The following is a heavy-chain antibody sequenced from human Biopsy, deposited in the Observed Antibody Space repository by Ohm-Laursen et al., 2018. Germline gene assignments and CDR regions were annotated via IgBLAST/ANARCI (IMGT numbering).Heavy chain of an antibody. CDR1: GFTLNSYS. V-gene: IGHV3-7*01. CDR2: IKQDGSED. CDR3: VRGRSMDV. Sequence: LSLTCAASGFTLNSYSMNWVRQAPGKGLEWVAMIKQDGSEDYYVDSVKGRFTISRDNAQKSLDLQLNSLRAEDTAVYYCVRGRSMDVWGQGTTVTVSS. J-gene: IGHJ6*02.